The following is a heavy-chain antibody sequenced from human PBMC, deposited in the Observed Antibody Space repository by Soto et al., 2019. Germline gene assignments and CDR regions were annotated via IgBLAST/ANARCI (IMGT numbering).Heavy chain of an antibody. CDR1: GGTFSSYT. CDR3: ATSGSYQATHFDY. J-gene: IGHJ4*02. Sequence: QVQLVQSGAEVKKPGSSVKVSCKASGGTFSSYTISWVRQAPGQGLEWMGRIIPILGIANYAQKFQGRVTITADKSTSTAYMELSSLRSEDTAVYYCATSGSYQATHFDYWGQGTLVTVSS. D-gene: IGHD1-26*01. V-gene: IGHV1-69*02. CDR2: IIPILGIA.